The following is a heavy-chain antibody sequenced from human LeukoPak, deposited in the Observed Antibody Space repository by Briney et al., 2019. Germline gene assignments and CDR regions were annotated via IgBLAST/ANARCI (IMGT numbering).Heavy chain of an antibody. CDR1: GFTFSSYA. D-gene: IGHD3-10*01. CDR2: IGGSGGST. V-gene: IGHV3-23*01. Sequence: GGSLRLSCAASGFTFSSYAMSWVRQAPGKGLEWVSAIGGSGGSTHYADSVKGRFTISRDNSKNTLYLQMNSLRAEDTAVYYCATTPLVRGVIINTFDYWGQGTLVTVSS. J-gene: IGHJ4*02. CDR3: ATTPLVRGVIINTFDY.